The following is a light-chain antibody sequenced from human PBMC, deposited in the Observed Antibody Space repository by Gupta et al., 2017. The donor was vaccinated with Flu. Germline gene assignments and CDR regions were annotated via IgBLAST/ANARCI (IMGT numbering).Light chain of an antibody. CDR1: QSLVSADGNTY. CDR2: KIS. CDR3: IQGTHWPYT. J-gene: IGKJ2*01. Sequence: DVVLTQSPLSLPVALGQPASISCRSSQSLVSADGNTYLSWFQQRPGQSPRRLIYKISNRDSGVPDRFSGSVSGTDFTLRISGVEAEDVGLYYCIQGTHWPYTFGRGTKLEI. V-gene: IGKV2-30*01.